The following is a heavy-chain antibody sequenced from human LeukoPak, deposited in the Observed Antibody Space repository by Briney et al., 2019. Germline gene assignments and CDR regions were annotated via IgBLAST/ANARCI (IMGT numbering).Heavy chain of an antibody. D-gene: IGHD3-22*01. V-gene: IGHV4-61*02. CDR2: IYTSGST. CDR3: ARDAYYYDSSGIDY. Sequence: SETLSLTCAVSGYSISSGYYWGWIRQPAGKGLEWIGRIYTSGSTNYNPSLKSRVTISVDTSKNQFSLKLSSVTAADTAVYYCARDAYYYDSSGIDYWGQGTLVTVSS. J-gene: IGHJ4*02. CDR1: GYSISSGYY.